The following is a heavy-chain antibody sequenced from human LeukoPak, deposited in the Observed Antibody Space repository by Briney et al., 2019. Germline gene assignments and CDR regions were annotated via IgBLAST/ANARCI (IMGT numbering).Heavy chain of an antibody. CDR1: RYSISSGYY. CDR3: ATVGGYSYGYLKY. V-gene: IGHV4-38-2*01. J-gene: IGHJ4*02. CDR2: IYQSGRT. D-gene: IGHD5-18*01. Sequence: SETLSLTCDVARYSISSGYYWGWVRQSPVKGLEWVASIYQSGRTFYNQSLQGRVTISVDTSKHQFSVKLTSVTAADTALYYCATVGGYSYGYLKYWGQGILVTVSP.